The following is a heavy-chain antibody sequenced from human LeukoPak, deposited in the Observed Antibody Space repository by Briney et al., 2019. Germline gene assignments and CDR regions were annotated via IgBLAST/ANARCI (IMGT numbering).Heavy chain of an antibody. CDR1: GYTFTSYA. V-gene: IGHV1-3*01. Sequence: ASVKVSCKAFGYTFTSYAIHWVRQAPGQRLEWMGWINVAKGDTKYSQNFQGRVTFTRDTSASTTYMVLSSLRFEDTAVYYCARESEWFELLDAFDIWGQGTMVTVSS. J-gene: IGHJ3*02. CDR2: INVAKGDT. D-gene: IGHD3-3*01. CDR3: ARESEWFELLDAFDI.